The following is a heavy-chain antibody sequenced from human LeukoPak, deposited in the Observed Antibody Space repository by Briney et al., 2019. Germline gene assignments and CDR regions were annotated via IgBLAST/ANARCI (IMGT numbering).Heavy chain of an antibody. CDR1: GFTFRNYG. CDR3: ANLMATYDAFDI. Sequence: GGTLRLSCAASGFTFRNYGMSWVRQAPGKGLEWVSAISGSGGSTYYADSVKGRFTISRDNSKNTLYLQMNSLRAEDTAVYYCANLMATYDAFDIWAKGQWSPSLQ. V-gene: IGHV3-23*01. CDR2: ISGSGGST. J-gene: IGHJ3*02. D-gene: IGHD5-24*01.